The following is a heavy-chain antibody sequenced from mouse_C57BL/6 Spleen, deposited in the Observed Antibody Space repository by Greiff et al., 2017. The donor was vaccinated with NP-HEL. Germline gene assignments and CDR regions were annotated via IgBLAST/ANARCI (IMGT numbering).Heavy chain of an antibody. CDR2: IDPETGGT. J-gene: IGHJ1*03. V-gene: IGHV1-15*01. CDR1: GYTFTDYE. D-gene: IGHD2-3*01. Sequence: QVQLKESGAELVRPGASVTLSCKASGYTFTDYEMHWVKQTPVHGLEWIGAIDPETGGTAYNQKFKGKAILTADKSSSTAYMELRSLTSEDSAVYYCTRNYDAYYRRYFDVWGTGTTVTVSS. CDR3: TRNYDAYYRRYFDV.